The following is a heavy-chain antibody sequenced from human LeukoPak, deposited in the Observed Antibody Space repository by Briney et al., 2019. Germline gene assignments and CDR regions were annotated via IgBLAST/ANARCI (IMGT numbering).Heavy chain of an antibody. Sequence: GGSLRLSCAASGFTFSSYSMNWVRQAPGKGLVWVSSISSSSSYIYYADSVKGRFTISRDNAKNSLYLQMNSLRAEDTAVYYCAGNRCSGGSCYPTDYWGQGTLVSVSS. D-gene: IGHD2-15*01. CDR3: AGNRCSGGSCYPTDY. J-gene: IGHJ4*02. V-gene: IGHV3-21*01. CDR1: GFTFSSYS. CDR2: ISSSSSYI.